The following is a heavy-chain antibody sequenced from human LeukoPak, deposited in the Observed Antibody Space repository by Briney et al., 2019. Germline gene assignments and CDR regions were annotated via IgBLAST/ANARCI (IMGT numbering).Heavy chain of an antibody. V-gene: IGHV3-30-3*01. CDR3: ARSQYYFDY. CDR1: GYTFTGYY. CDR2: ISYDGSNK. Sequence: SCKASGYTFTGYYMHWVRQAPGKGLEWVAIISYDGSNKYYADSVKGRFTISRDNSKSTLYLQMNSLRAEDTAVYYCARSQYYFDYWGQGTLVTVSS. J-gene: IGHJ4*02.